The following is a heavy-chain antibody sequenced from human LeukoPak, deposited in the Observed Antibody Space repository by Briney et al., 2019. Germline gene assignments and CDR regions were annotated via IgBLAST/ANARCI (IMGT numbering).Heavy chain of an antibody. J-gene: IGHJ5*02. V-gene: IGHV4-34*01. CDR2: INHSGST. CDR3: ARRTKRGYSGYDPYNWFDP. CDR1: GGSFSGYY. D-gene: IGHD5-12*01. Sequence: TSETLSLTCAVYGGSFSGYYWSWIRQPPGKGLEWIGEINHSGSTNYNPSLKSRVTISVDTSKNQFSLKLSSVTAADTAVYYCARRTKRGYSGYDPYNWFDPWGQGALVTVSS.